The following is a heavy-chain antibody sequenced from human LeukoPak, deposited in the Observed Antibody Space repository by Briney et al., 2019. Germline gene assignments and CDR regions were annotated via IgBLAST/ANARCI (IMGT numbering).Heavy chain of an antibody. CDR1: GYSISSDNY. CDR3: ARAPRDSSSSNYMRRFDY. V-gene: IGHV4-38-2*01. J-gene: IGHJ4*02. D-gene: IGHD3-22*01. CDR2: IYHSGST. Sequence: SETLSLTCAVSGYSISSDNYWVWIRQPPGQGLEWTGGIYHSGSTYYNPSLKSRVTMSVNTSKNQFSLKLSSVTAADTAVYYCARAPRDSSSSNYMRRFDYWGQGTLVTVSS.